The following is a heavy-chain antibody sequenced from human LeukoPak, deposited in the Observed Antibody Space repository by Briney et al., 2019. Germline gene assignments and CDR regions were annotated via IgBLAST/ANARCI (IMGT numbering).Heavy chain of an antibody. D-gene: IGHD6-13*01. CDR2: MNPNSGNT. Sequence: ASVKVSCKASGYTFTSYGINWVRQATGQGLEWMGWMNPNSGNTGYAQKFQDRVTMTRNTSISTAYMELSSLESEDTAVYYCASALKRGSAGTLIDYWGQGTLVTVSS. V-gene: IGHV1-8*02. J-gene: IGHJ4*02. CDR3: ASALKRGSAGTLIDY. CDR1: GYTFTSYG.